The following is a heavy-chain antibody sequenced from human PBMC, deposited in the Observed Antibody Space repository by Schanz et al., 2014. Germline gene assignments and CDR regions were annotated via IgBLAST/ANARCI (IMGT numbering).Heavy chain of an antibody. CDR2: IHKSGNT. V-gene: IGHV4-4*08. CDR3: ARLGVGDKAYYYYGTDV. J-gene: IGHJ6*02. CDR1: GGSISSDSIYSDY. Sequence: QVQLQEAGPGLVKPAETLSLTCTVSGGSISSDSIYSDYWSWIRQPPGKGLEWIGYIHKSGNTNYPPPHKAQLPIPPATSRTKSSQTRRSGTAADTAVYYCARLGVGDKAYYYYGTDVWGQGTTVLVSS. D-gene: IGHD1-26*01.